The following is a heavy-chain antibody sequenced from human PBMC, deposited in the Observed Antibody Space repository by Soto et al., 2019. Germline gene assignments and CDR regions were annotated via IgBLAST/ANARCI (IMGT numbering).Heavy chain of an antibody. Sequence: GASVKVSCKASGYTFTSYAMHWVRQAPGQRLEWMGWINAGNGNTKYSQKFQGRVTITRDTSASTAYMELSSLRSEDTAVYYCARDTAPYHDYYGMDVWGQGTTVTVS. D-gene: IGHD5-18*01. CDR2: INAGNGNT. CDR1: GYTFTSYA. J-gene: IGHJ6*02. V-gene: IGHV1-3*01. CDR3: ARDTAPYHDYYGMDV.